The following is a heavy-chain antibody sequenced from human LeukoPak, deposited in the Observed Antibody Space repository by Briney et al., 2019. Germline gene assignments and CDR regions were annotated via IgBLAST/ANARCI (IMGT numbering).Heavy chain of an antibody. CDR2: ISAYNGNT. CDR1: GYTFTSYG. V-gene: IGHV1-18*01. D-gene: IGHD3-10*01. Sequence: GASVKVSCKASGYTFTSYGISWVRQAPGQGLEWMGWISAYNGNTNYAQKLQGRVTMTTDTSTSTAYMELRSLRSDDTAVYYCARKDYGSGSYYYFDYWGQETLVTVSS. CDR3: ARKDYGSGSYYYFDY. J-gene: IGHJ4*02.